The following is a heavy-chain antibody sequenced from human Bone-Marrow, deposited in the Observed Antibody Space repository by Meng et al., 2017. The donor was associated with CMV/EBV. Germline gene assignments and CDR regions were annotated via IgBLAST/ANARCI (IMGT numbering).Heavy chain of an antibody. V-gene: IGHV3-23*01. CDR3: ARVGIVGATADY. D-gene: IGHD1-26*01. J-gene: IGHJ4*02. CDR1: AYTSTRHS. CDR2: ISASGDST. Sequence: SCATSAYTSTRHSMSWVRQTPGKGLEWVSSISASGDSTHYADSVKGRFTVSRDNSKNTLYLQMNSLRAEDTAVYYCARVGIVGATADYWGQGTLVTVSS.